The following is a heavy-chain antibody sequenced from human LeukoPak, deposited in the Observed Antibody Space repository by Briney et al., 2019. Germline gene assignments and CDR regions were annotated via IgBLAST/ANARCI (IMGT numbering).Heavy chain of an antibody. J-gene: IGHJ6*02. CDR2: IYYSGST. CDR1: GGSISSGDYY. Sequence: SETLSLTCTVSGGSISSGDYYWSWIRQPPGKGLEWIGYIYYSGSTYYNPSLKSRVTIPVDTSKNQFSLKLSSVTAADTAVYYCARDLNPSVYYDFWSGYYSVWGQGTTVTVSS. V-gene: IGHV4-30-4*01. D-gene: IGHD3-3*01. CDR3: ARDLNPSVYYDFWSGYYSV.